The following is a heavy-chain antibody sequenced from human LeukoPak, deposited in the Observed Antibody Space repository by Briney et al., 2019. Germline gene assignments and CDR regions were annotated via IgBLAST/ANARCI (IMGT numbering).Heavy chain of an antibody. Sequence: TGGSLRLSCAASGFTFGDYAMHWVRQVPGRAPEWVSLINDDGTNTYYADSVKGRLTISRDNGKNSLFLQMDGLRTEDTALYFCARGNTTFYDVWTGYYWSGGYFDFWGQGTQVTVSS. CDR1: GFTFGDYA. CDR2: INDDGTNT. CDR3: ARGNTTFYDVWTGYYWSGGYFDF. D-gene: IGHD3-3*01. V-gene: IGHV3-43*02. J-gene: IGHJ4*02.